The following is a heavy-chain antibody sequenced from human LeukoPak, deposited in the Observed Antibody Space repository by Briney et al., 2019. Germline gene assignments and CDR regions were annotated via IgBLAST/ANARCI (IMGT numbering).Heavy chain of an antibody. V-gene: IGHV3-7*01. CDR2: INPDGNKK. D-gene: IGHD5-18*01. Sequence: GGSLRLSCAASGFTFSSYAMHWARQAPGKGLEWVASINPDGNKKYSADSVKGRFTISRDNAENSLYLQMNSLRVEDTAFYYCARDLAYSRLDYWGQGMLVTVSS. CDR3: ARDLAYSRLDY. J-gene: IGHJ4*02. CDR1: GFTFSSYA.